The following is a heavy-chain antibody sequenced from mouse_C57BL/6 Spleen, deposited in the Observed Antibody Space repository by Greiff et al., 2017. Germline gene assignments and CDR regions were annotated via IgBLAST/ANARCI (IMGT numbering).Heavy chain of an antibody. D-gene: IGHD2-4*01. Sequence: EVLLVESGGGLVKPGASVKLSCAASGFTFSDYGMHWVSQAPEKGLEWVAYISRGSSTIYYADTVKGRLTISRDNAKNTLFLQRTSLRSEDTAMYYCARPGYYDYDGTPYFDDWGQGTTLTVSS. CDR2: ISRGSSTI. J-gene: IGHJ2*01. CDR3: ARPGYYDYDGTPYFDD. CDR1: GFTFSDYG. V-gene: IGHV5-17*01.